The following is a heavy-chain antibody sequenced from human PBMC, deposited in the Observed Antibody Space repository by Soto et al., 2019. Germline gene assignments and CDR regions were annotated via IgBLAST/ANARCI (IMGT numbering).Heavy chain of an antibody. CDR2: TYQSGSA. CDR3: ARDYYGMDV. J-gene: IGHJ6*02. V-gene: IGHV4-30-2*06. CDR1: GGSISSGGYS. Sequence: SETLFLTCTVSGGSISSGGYSWTWIRQSPGKGLEWIGYTYQSGSAYYNPSLKSRVTISVDRSKNQFSLNLTSVTAADTAVYYCARDYYGMDVWGQGTTVTVSS.